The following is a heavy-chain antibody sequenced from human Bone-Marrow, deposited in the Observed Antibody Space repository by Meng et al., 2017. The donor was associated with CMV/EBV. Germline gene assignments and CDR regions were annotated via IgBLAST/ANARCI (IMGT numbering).Heavy chain of an antibody. V-gene: IGHV3-23*01. CDR2: ISNSGGST. D-gene: IGHD2-15*01. J-gene: IGHJ4*02. CDR1: GFTFSSYG. CDR3: AKRGGTENC. Sequence: GESLKISCAASGFTFSSYGMSWVRQAPGKGLEWVSGISNSGGSTYYADSVKGRFTISRDNSNNTLYLQMNSLRAEDTAVYYCAKRGGTENCWSQGTLVTVSS.